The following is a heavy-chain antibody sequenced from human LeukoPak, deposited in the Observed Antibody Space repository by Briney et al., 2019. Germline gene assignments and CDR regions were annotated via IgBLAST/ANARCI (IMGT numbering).Heavy chain of an antibody. CDR1: GYTFTNYY. CDR3: AGGTTNTKGAFEM. D-gene: IGHD2-8*01. J-gene: IGHJ3*02. Sequence: GASVKVSCKASGYTFTNYYIHWVRQAPGQGLEWMGIINPSGSSTSYAQKFQGRVTMTRDTSTSTVYMELSSLRSEDTAVYYCAGGTTNTKGAFEMWGQGTMVTVSS. CDR2: INPSGSST. V-gene: IGHV1-46*01.